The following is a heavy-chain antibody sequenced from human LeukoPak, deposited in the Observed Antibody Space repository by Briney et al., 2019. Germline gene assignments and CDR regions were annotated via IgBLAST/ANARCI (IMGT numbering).Heavy chain of an antibody. D-gene: IGHD3-10*01. CDR3: AKEVDYYGSGSYSYFDY. Sequence: ASVKVSCKTSGYTFSIYYMHWVRQAPGQGLEWMGLINPSGVSTTYAQKFQGRVTMTRDMSTSTVYMELSSLRSEDTAVYYCAKEVDYYGSGSYSYFDYWGQGTLVTVSS. CDR1: GYTFSIYY. V-gene: IGHV1-46*01. CDR2: INPSGVST. J-gene: IGHJ4*02.